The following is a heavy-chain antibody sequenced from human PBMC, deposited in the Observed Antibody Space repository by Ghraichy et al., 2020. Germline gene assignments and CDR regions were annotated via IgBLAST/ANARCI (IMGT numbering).Heavy chain of an antibody. V-gene: IGHV3-53*01. J-gene: IGHJ4*02. CDR2: IYSGGST. CDR1: GFTVSSNY. D-gene: IGHD5-12*01. CDR3: ARGLAGGDIVATMYFDY. Sequence: GGSLRLSCAASGFTVSSNYMSWVRQAPGKGLEWVSVIYSGGSTYYADSVKGRFTISRDNSKNTLYLQMNSLRAEDTAVYYCARGLAGGDIVATMYFDYWGQGTLVTVSS.